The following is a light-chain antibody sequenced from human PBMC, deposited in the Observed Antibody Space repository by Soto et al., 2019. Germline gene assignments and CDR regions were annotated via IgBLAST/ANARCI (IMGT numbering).Light chain of an antibody. CDR2: DND. CDR1: SCNIGNNY. Sequence: QSVLTQPPSVSGAPGQTVTISCSGTSCNIGNNYVAWYQQFPEAAPKILIYDNDNQPSGIPDRFSGSKSGTSATLGITGLQTGDEADYYCATWDRSLSAGVFGGGTKLTVL. V-gene: IGLV1-51*01. J-gene: IGLJ2*01. CDR3: ATWDRSLSAGV.